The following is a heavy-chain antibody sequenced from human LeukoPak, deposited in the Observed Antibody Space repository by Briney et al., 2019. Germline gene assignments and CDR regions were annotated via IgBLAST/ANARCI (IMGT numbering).Heavy chain of an antibody. Sequence: GTSLRLSCAASGFTFSSYAIHWVRQAPGKGLEWVSYISSSGSTIYYADSVKGRFTISRDNAKNSLHLQMNSLRAEDTAVYYCAELGITMIGGVWGKGTTVTISS. J-gene: IGHJ6*04. CDR1: GFTFSSYA. D-gene: IGHD3-10*02. CDR2: ISSSGSTI. V-gene: IGHV3-48*03. CDR3: AELGITMIGGV.